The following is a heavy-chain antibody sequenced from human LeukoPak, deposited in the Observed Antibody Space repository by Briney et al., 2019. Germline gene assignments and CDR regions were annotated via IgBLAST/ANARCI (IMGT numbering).Heavy chain of an antibody. CDR1: GGSISSGSYY. J-gene: IGHJ4*02. V-gene: IGHV4-61*02. Sequence: SETLSLTCTVSGGSISSGSYYWSWIRQPAGKGLEWIGRIYTSGSTSYNPSLESRVTISVDTSKSQFSLKLSSVTPSDTAVYYCARDRGGTTSSNSYFDDWGQGTLVTVSS. D-gene: IGHD1-1*01. CDR2: IYTSGST. CDR3: ARDRGGTTSSNSYFDD.